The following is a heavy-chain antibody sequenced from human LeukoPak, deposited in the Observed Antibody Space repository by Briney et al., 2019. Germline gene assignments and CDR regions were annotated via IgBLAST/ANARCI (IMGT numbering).Heavy chain of an antibody. Sequence: GGSLRLSCAASGFTFSSYAMSWVRQAPGKGLEWVSAISGSGGSTYYADSAKGRFTISRDNSKNTLYLQMNSLRAEDTAVYYCASPGAVAGHYWGQGTLVTVSS. J-gene: IGHJ4*02. CDR1: GFTFSSYA. CDR2: ISGSGGST. CDR3: ASPGAVAGHY. V-gene: IGHV3-23*01. D-gene: IGHD6-19*01.